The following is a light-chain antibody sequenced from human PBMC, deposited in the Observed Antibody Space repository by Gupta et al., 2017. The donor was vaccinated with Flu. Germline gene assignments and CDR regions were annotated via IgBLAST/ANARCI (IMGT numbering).Light chain of an antibody. J-gene: IGKJ1*01. CDR2: QAS. V-gene: IGKV1-5*03. CDR3: QQYITYST. Sequence: SPSTLSASVGDRVTSTWRDSQSIDTWLAWDQQKPGKAPKLLIYQASNLERGVTSRFSGRGSGTEFTLTISSLQPDDSATYYCQQYITYSTFGPGTKVEIK. CDR1: QSIDTW.